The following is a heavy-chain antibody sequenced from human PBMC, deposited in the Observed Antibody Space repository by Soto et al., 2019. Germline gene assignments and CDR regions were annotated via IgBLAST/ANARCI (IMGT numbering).Heavy chain of an antibody. J-gene: IGHJ5*02. CDR1: GYPFSDNQ. Sequence: VKVSCKASGYPFSDNQIHCLRRAPGQGLEWMGRINPKSDDTNYAQKFQGRVTMTRDTSIDTAYLELTGLTSDDTATYYCARKHSLDYIRWGLDPWGQGTLVTVSS. CDR2: INPKSDDT. V-gene: IGHV1-2*02. CDR3: ARKHSLDYIRWGLDP. D-gene: IGHD4-4*01.